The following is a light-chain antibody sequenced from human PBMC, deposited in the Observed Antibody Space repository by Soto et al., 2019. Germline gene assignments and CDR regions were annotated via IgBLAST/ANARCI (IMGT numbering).Light chain of an antibody. CDR1: SSAVGGYNY. J-gene: IGLJ2*01. CDR3: SSYTGSITLL. CDR2: EVI. V-gene: IGLV2-14*01. Sequence: QSALTQPASLSGSPGQSITISCTGTSSAVGGYNYVSWYQQHPGKAPKLIIYEVINRPSCISHRFSGSKSGNTASLTISGLQAEDEADYYCSSYTGSITLLFGGGTKVTVL.